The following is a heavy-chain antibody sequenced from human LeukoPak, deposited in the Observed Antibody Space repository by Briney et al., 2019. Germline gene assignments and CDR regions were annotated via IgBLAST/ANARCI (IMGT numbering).Heavy chain of an antibody. D-gene: IGHD1-26*01. CDR3: AIGPRYSGSYSGLDY. Sequence: GASVKVSCKASGYIFTSYGISWVRQAPGQGLEWMGWISAYNGNTNNAPKLQGRVTMTTDTSTNTAYMELRSLRSDDTAMYYCAIGPRYSGSYSGLDYWGQGTLVTVSS. J-gene: IGHJ4*02. CDR1: GYIFTSYG. CDR2: ISAYNGNT. V-gene: IGHV1-18*01.